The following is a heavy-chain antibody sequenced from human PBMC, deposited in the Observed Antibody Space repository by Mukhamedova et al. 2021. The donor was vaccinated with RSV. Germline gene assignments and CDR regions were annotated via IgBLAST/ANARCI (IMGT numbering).Heavy chain of an antibody. Sequence: EWLGRINPDSGGTNYAQKFQGRVTMTRDTFISTAYMELSRLRSDDTAVYYCARLNWNYLPGMGVWCQGTTLTVSS. CDR2: INPDSGGT. CDR3: ARLNWNYLPGMGV. J-gene: IGHJ6*02. V-gene: IGHV1-2*06. D-gene: IGHD1-7*01.